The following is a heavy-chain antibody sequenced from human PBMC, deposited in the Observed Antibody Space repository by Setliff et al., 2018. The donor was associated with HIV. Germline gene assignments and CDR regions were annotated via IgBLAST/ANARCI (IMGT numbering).Heavy chain of an antibody. Sequence: PSETLSLTCSVSGGSITSSSYYWSWIRQPPGKGLEWIGEINHSGSTNYNMSLWSRVTISLDASRNQSSLELISVTAADTAVYYCAGGPGTTSIDYWAQGTLVTVS. CDR1: GGSITSSSYY. CDR3: AGGPGTTSIDY. V-gene: IGHV4-39*07. J-gene: IGHJ4*02. CDR2: INHSGST. D-gene: IGHD1-26*01.